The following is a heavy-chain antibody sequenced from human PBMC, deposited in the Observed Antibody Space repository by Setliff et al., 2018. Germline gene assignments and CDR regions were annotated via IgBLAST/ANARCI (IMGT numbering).Heavy chain of an antibody. CDR3: SRLVRFCTRTSCQRLSGGEF. V-gene: IGHV1-18*01. Sequence: ASVKVSCKTPGYTLDDYGIAWVRQAPGQGLEWMGWISPHTGNTYYSPKLHGRVTLTTDTSTSTAYMELRSLGSDDTAVYYCSRLVRFCTRTSCQRLSGGEFWGQGTLVTVSS. D-gene: IGHD2-8*01. CDR2: ISPHTGNT. CDR1: GYTLDDYG. J-gene: IGHJ4*02.